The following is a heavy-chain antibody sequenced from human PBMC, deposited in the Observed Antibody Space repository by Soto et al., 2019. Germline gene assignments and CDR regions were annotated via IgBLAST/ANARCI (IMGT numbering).Heavy chain of an antibody. CDR2: ITSNGDNT. CDR1: RFTFRNFA. J-gene: IGHJ4*02. CDR3: VKGNQLLRYYFEY. V-gene: IGHV3-64D*06. D-gene: IGHD2-2*01. Sequence: GSLRLSCSASRFTFRNFAMHWVRQAPGKGLEYVSGITSNGDNTYHADSVQGRFTISRDNSKSTLYLQMTSLRVEDTAVYYCVKGNQLLRYYFEYWGRGALVTVSS.